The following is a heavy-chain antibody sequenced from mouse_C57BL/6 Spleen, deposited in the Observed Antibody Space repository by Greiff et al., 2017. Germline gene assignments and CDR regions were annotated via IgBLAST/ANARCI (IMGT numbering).Heavy chain of an antibody. V-gene: IGHV1-82*01. CDR1: GYAFSSSW. Sequence: QVQLQQSGPELVKPGASVKISCKASGYAFSSSWMNWVKQRPGKGLERIGRIYPGDGDTNYNGKFKGKATLTADKSSSTAYMQLSSLTSEDSAVYFCARYYGSRYYFDYWGQGTTLTVSS. J-gene: IGHJ2*01. CDR2: IYPGDGDT. CDR3: ARYYGSRYYFDY. D-gene: IGHD1-1*01.